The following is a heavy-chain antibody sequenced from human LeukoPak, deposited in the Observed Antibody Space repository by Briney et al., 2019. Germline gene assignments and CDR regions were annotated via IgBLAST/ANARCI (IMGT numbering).Heavy chain of an antibody. CDR3: ARRTGYSSGWYGRSGYYFDY. V-gene: IGHV4-61*08. CDR2: IYYSGST. Sequence: SETLSLTCTVSGGSISSGDYYWSWIRQPPGKGLEWIGYIYYSGSTNYNPSLKSRVTISVDTSKNQFSLKLSSVTAADTAVYYCARRTGYSSGWYGRSGYYFDYWGQGTLVTVSS. D-gene: IGHD6-19*01. J-gene: IGHJ4*02. CDR1: GGSISSGDYY.